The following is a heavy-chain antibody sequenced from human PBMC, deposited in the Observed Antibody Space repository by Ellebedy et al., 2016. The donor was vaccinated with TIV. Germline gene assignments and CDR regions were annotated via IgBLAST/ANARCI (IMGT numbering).Heavy chain of an antibody. V-gene: IGHV3-21*01. Sequence: GESLKISXAASGFTFSSYSMNWVRQAPGKGLEWVSSISSSSSYIYYADSVKGRFTISRDNAKNTLYLQMNSLRAEDTAVYYCARAAVTMVRGVEGYYYGMDVWGQGTTVTVSS. J-gene: IGHJ6*02. D-gene: IGHD3-10*01. CDR2: ISSSSSYI. CDR3: ARAAVTMVRGVEGYYYGMDV. CDR1: GFTFSSYS.